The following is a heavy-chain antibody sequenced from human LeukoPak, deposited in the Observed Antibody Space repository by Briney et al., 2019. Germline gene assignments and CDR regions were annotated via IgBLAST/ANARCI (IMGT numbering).Heavy chain of an antibody. Sequence: GGSLRLSCAASGFAFSSYAMTWVRQAPGKGLEWVSAISGSGINTYYADSVKGRFTISRDNSRNTLYLQMNSLRAEDTAVYYCAKILYCTSTSCYLLEAFDIWGQGTMVTVSS. D-gene: IGHD2-2*01. CDR3: AKILYCTSTSCYLLEAFDI. J-gene: IGHJ3*02. CDR1: GFAFSSYA. CDR2: ISGSGINT. V-gene: IGHV3-23*01.